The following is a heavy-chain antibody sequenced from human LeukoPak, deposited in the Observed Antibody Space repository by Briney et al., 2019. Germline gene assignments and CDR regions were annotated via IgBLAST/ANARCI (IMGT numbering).Heavy chain of an antibody. V-gene: IGHV3-30*18. Sequence: RTGGSLRPSCAASRLSFSSDAMHWVRQAPGKGLEWVAAISHDGSNQYYAASVKGRFTISRDNSKNTLYLQMNSLRPEDTAVYFCAKDLIKLGESPAHFYAMDVWGHGTTVTVSS. J-gene: IGHJ6*02. CDR3: AKDLIKLGESPAHFYAMDV. CDR1: RLSFSSDA. CDR2: ISHDGSNQ. D-gene: IGHD3-10*01.